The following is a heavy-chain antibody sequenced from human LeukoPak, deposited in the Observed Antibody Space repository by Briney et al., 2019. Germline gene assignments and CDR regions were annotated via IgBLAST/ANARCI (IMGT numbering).Heavy chain of an antibody. CDR2: IYHSGST. D-gene: IGHD1-26*01. J-gene: IGHJ6*03. CDR1: GFTFSTYS. Sequence: GSLRLSCAASGFTFSTYSGNWIRQAPGKGLEWIGSIYHSGSTYYNPSLKSRVTISVDKSKNQFSLKLSSVTAADTAVYYCARCNSGSPLYYYYMDVWGKGTTVTVSS. CDR3: ARCNSGSPLYYYYMDV. V-gene: IGHV4-38-2*01.